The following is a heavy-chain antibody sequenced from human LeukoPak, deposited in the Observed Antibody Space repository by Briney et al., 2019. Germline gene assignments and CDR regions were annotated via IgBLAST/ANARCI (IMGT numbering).Heavy chain of an antibody. CDR1: GFTFSSSA. CDR3: AKGSYYDSSGSFYFDY. D-gene: IGHD3-22*01. Sequence: AGGSLRLSCAASGFTFSSSAMSWVRQAPGRGLEWVSAISGSGGTTYYADSVKGRFTISRDNSKNTLYVQVNSLGTEDTAAYYCAKGSYYDSSGSFYFDYWGQGTLVTVSS. V-gene: IGHV3-23*01. CDR2: ISGSGGTT. J-gene: IGHJ4*02.